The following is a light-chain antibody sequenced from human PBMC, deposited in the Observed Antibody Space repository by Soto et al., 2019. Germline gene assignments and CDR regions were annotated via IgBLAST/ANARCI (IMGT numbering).Light chain of an antibody. J-gene: IGKJ4*01. CDR3: QLSGSSPLT. V-gene: IGKV3D-11*03. Sequence: EIELTQSRAPLFSIPSNRVTLSCSASQSINTRLAWYQHRPGQAPRLLIYQTSLRAAGIPARFSASGSGTDFTLTLLDVQPEDVAVYYCQLSGSSPLTFGGGTKV. CDR1: QSINTR. CDR2: QTS.